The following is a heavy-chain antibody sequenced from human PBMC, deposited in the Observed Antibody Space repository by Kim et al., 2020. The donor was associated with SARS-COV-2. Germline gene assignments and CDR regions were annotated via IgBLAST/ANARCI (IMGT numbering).Heavy chain of an antibody. V-gene: IGHV1-2*02. J-gene: IGHJ3*01. Sequence: NYAERFTGRVTMTRDTSIRTVYMELSRLKSDDTAVYYCARGANTLSAFDLWGQGTMVTVSS. CDR3: ARGANTLSAFDL.